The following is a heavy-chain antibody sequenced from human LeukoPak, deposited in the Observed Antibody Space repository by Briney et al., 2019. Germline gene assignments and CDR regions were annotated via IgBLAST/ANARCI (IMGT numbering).Heavy chain of an antibody. D-gene: IGHD4-17*01. CDR3: AREFGMPLMTTATIQTGPFDY. J-gene: IGHJ4*02. V-gene: IGHV1-69*04. CDR1: GGTFSSYA. CDR2: IIPILGIA. Sequence: SVKVSCKASGGTFSSYAISWVRQAPGQGLEWMGRIIPILGIANYAQKFQGRVTITADKSTSTAYMELSSLRSEDTAVYYCAREFGMPLMTTATIQTGPFDYWGQGTLVTVSS.